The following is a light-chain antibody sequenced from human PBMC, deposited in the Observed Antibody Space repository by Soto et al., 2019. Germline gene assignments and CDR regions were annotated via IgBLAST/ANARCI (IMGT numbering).Light chain of an antibody. CDR2: DAS. Sequence: DIQMTQSPSTLSASVGDRVTITCRASQSISSWLAWYQQKPGKAPKLLIYDASSLESGVPSRFSGSGSGTEVTLTISSLQPDDFATYYCQQYNSYSSLTFGGGTKVEIK. CDR3: QQYNSYSSLT. V-gene: IGKV1-5*01. CDR1: QSISSW. J-gene: IGKJ4*01.